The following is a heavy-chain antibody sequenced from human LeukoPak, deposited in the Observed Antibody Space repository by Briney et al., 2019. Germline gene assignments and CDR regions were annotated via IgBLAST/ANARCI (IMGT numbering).Heavy chain of an antibody. Sequence: GGSLRLSCAASGFTFSDYYMSWIRQAPGKGLGWVSYISSSGSTIYYADSVKGRFTISRDNSKNTLYLQMNSLRAEDTAVYYCARSGVGATVGAFDIWGQGTMVTVSS. V-gene: IGHV3-11*04. CDR3: ARSGVGATVGAFDI. CDR2: ISSSGSTI. CDR1: GFTFSDYY. D-gene: IGHD1-26*01. J-gene: IGHJ3*02.